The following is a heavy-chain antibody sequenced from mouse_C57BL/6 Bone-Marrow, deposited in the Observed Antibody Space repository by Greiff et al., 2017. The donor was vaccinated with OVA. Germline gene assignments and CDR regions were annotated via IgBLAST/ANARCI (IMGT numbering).Heavy chain of an antibody. V-gene: IGHV1-82*01. D-gene: IGHD3-2*02. CDR1: GYAFSSSW. CDR3: ARGKTAQATRLFAY. Sequence: QVQLKESGPELVKPGASVKISCKASGYAFSSSWMNWVKQRPGKGLEWIGRIYPGDGDTNYNGKFKGKATLTADKSSSTAYMQLSSLTSEDSAVYVCARGKTAQATRLFAYWGQGTLVTVSA. CDR2: IYPGDGDT. J-gene: IGHJ3*01.